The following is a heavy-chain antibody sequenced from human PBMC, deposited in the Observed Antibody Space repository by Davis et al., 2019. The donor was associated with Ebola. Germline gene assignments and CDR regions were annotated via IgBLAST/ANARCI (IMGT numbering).Heavy chain of an antibody. Sequence: SETLSLTCTVSGGSISSSSYYWGWIRQPPGKGLEWIGSIYYSGSTNYNPSLKSRVTISVDTSKNQFSLKLSSVTAADTAVYYCAREDSSGWYFSYWGQGTLVTVSS. D-gene: IGHD6-19*01. CDR1: GGSISSSSYY. CDR3: AREDSSGWYFSY. V-gene: IGHV4-39*07. J-gene: IGHJ4*02. CDR2: IYYSGST.